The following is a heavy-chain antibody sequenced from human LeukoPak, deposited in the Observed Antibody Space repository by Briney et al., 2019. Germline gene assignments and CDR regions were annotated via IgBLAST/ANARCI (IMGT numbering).Heavy chain of an antibody. Sequence: PSETLSLTCTVSGDSISSYYWSWIRQPPGKGLEWIGYIYYSGTTNYSPSLKSRITISVDTSKKQLSLKLSSVTAADTAMYYCATSTVSSGSYYFDYWGQGTLVTVSS. CDR2: IYYSGTT. CDR3: ATSTVSSGSYYFDY. CDR1: GDSISSYY. V-gene: IGHV4-59*01. D-gene: IGHD1-26*01. J-gene: IGHJ4*02.